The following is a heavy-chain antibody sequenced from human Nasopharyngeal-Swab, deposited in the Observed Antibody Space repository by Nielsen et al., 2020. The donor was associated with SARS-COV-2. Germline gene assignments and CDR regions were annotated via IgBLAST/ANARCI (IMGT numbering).Heavy chain of an antibody. CDR2: ISYEGSKK. CDR1: GFSSNNYG. D-gene: IGHD3-10*01. V-gene: IGHV3-30*18. CDR3: AKANVLFWFGQFKNDGFDI. J-gene: IGHJ3*02. Sequence: GGSLRLSCTASGFSSNNYGMHWVRQAPGKGLEWVAVISYEGSKKFYAESVEGRFTISRDYSKSTLYLQMDSLRTEDTAMYYCAKANVLFWFGQFKNDGFDIWGQGTMVAVSS.